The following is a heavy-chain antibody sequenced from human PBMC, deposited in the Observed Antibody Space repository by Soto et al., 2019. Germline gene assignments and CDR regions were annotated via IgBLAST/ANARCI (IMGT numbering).Heavy chain of an antibody. J-gene: IGHJ3*01. CDR3: ARGECSSVYCFTRWALDF. CDR2: ISHSGTT. Sequence: QVQLQQWGAGLLKPSETLSLTCEVHGGSFSGYYWTWIRQTPGKGLEWIGEISHSGTTNYQPSLTSRVTISADPSKKEFSLNLTSVTAADSCVYYCARGECSSVYCFTRWALDFWGQGTVVTVSS. V-gene: IGHV4-34*01. D-gene: IGHD2-2*01. CDR1: GGSFSGYY.